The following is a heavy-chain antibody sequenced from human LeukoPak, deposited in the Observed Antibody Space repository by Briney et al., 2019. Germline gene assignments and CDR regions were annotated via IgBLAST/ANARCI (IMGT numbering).Heavy chain of an antibody. CDR3: ARTAQFGVVEDAFDI. D-gene: IGHD3-3*01. CDR1: GYTFTGYY. Sequence: GASVNVSCKASGYTFTGYYMHWVRQAPGQGPEWMGWITPNSGGTNYAQKFQGRVTMTRDTSISTAYMELSRLRSDDTAVYYCARTAQFGVVEDAFDIWGQGTMVTVSS. V-gene: IGHV1-2*02. CDR2: ITPNSGGT. J-gene: IGHJ3*02.